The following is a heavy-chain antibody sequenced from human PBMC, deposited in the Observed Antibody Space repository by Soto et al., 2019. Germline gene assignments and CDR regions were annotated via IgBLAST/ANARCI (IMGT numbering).Heavy chain of an antibody. CDR2: IDPSDSYT. D-gene: IGHD2-2*01. J-gene: IGHJ6*02. V-gene: IGHV5-10-1*01. CDR3: GLSTYYYYGMDV. Sequence: PVESLKISCKASGYSFTTYWISWVRQMPGKGLEWTVWIDPSDSYTNYRPSFQHHVTISAATSISTCYLHWSSLKASYAAVYYCGLSTYYYYGMDVGGQGPTGTVS. CDR1: GYSFTTYW.